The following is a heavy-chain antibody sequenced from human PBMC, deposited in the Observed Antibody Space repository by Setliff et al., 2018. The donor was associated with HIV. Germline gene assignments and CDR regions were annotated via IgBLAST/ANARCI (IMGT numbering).Heavy chain of an antibody. V-gene: IGHV3-7*03. CDR2: IKQDGSEN. J-gene: IGHJ4*02. Sequence: TGGSLRLSCAASGFTFSSYSLNWVRQAPGKVLEWVANIKQDGSENHYGDSVRGRFNIARDNAKSSLHLQRNSLKAEDTAVYYCVRSELLGRRYHFDYWGQGTLVTVS. CDR1: GFTFSSYS. D-gene: IGHD1-7*01. CDR3: VRSELLGRRYHFDY.